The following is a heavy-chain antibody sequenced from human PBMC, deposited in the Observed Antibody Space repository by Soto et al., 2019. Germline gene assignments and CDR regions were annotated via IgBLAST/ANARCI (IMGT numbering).Heavy chain of an antibody. CDR3: ARSPSGSYPSGNALDI. V-gene: IGHV3-13*01. J-gene: IGHJ3*02. CDR2: IGTKADT. D-gene: IGHD1-26*01. CDR1: GFDFSSYD. Sequence: PGGSLRLSCAASGFDFSSYDMFWVRQPTGKGLEWVSAIGTKADTFYPDSVKGRFTISRENARNFLYLQMNSLRAGDTAVYYCARSPSGSYPSGNALDIWGQATMVTVSS.